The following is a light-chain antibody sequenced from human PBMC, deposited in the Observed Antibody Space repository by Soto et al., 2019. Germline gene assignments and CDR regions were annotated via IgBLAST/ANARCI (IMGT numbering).Light chain of an antibody. CDR3: HSNAGIFAL. V-gene: IGLV2-11*01. CDR2: DVV. J-gene: IGLJ2*01. Sequence: QSALTQPRSVSGSPGQSVTISCTGSSSDVGNYNYVSWYQQHPGKVPKLMIYDVVKRPSGVPDRISGSKSGNTASLTISGLQAEDEAAYYCHSNAGIFALFGEGTKVTVL. CDR1: SSDVGNYNY.